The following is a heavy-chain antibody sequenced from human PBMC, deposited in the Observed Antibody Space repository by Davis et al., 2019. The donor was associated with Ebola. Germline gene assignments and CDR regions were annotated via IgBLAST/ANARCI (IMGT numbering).Heavy chain of an antibody. D-gene: IGHD5-12*01. J-gene: IGHJ4*02. Sequence: PSETLSLTCAVYGGSFSGYYWSWIRQPPGKGLEWIGEINHSGSTNYNPSLKSRVTISVDTSKNQFSLKLSSVTAADTAVYYCARGRWLRLRTYYFDYWGQGTLVTVSS. V-gene: IGHV4-34*01. CDR3: ARGRWLRLRTYYFDY. CDR2: INHSGST. CDR1: GGSFSGYY.